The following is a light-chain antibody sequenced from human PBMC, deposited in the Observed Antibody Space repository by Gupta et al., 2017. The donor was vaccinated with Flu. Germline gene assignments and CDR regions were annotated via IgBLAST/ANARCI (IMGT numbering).Light chain of an antibody. CDR2: STN. Sequence: TDTLTCRLTSASVSTTHSPGWFQQTPGQAPRTLINSTNTRPAGVPDRFSGSILGNTAALIITGAQADDESDYYCGLHVGNGIWVFGGGTKLTVL. CDR1: SASVSTTHS. V-gene: IGLV8-61*01. CDR3: GLHVGNGIWV. J-gene: IGLJ3*02.